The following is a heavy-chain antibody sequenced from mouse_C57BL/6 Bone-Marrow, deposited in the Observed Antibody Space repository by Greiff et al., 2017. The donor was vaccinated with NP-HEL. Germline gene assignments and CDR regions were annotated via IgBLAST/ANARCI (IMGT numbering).Heavy chain of an antibody. CDR2: ISSGGSYT. Sequence: EVKLMESGGDLVKPGGSLKLSCAASGFTFSSYGMSWVRQTPDKRLEWVATISSGGSYTYYPDSVKGRFTISRDNAKNTLYLQMSSLKSEDTAMYYCARPGLLRLPWYFDVWGTGTTVTVSS. V-gene: IGHV5-6*01. D-gene: IGHD2-3*01. CDR3: ARPGLLRLPWYFDV. J-gene: IGHJ1*03. CDR1: GFTFSSYG.